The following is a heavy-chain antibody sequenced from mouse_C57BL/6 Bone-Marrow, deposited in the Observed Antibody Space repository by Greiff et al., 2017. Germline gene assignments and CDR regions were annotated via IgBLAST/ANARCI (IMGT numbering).Heavy chain of an antibody. Sequence: QVQLQQPGAELVKPGASVKLSCKASGYTFTSYWMHWVKQTPVHGLEWIGAIDPETGGTAYNQKFQGKAILTADKSSSTAYMELRSLTSEDSAVYYCTRGDYGSSPWFAYWGQGTLVTVSA. V-gene: IGHV1-15*01. CDR3: TRGDYGSSPWFAY. CDR2: IDPETGGT. J-gene: IGHJ3*01. CDR1: GYTFTSYW. D-gene: IGHD1-1*01.